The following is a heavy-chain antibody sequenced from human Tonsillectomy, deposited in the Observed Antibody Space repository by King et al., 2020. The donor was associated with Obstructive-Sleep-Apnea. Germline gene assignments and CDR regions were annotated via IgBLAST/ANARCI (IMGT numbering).Heavy chain of an antibody. CDR1: GFTFDDYA. CDR3: AKDADSSGYEGSDY. J-gene: IGHJ4*02. CDR2: ISWDGGST. Sequence: VQPVESGGVVVQPGGSLRLSWAASGFTFDDYAMHWVRQAPGKGLEWVSLISWDGGSTYYADSVKGRFTISRDNNKNSLYLQMNSLRAEDTALYYCAKDADSSGYEGSDYWGQGTLVTVSS. V-gene: IGHV3-43D*03. D-gene: IGHD3-22*01.